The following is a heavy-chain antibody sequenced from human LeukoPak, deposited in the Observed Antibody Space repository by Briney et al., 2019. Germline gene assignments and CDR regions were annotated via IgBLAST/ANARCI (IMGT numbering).Heavy chain of an antibody. J-gene: IGHJ4*02. CDR3: ARDGVVPAATVPDY. CDR1: GYTFTSYG. Sequence: ASVNVSCKASGYTFTSYGISWVRQAPGQGLEWMGWISAYNGNTNYAQKLQGRVTMTTDTSTSTAYMELRSLRSDDMAVYYCARDGVVPAATVPDYWGQGTLVTVSS. V-gene: IGHV1-18*03. D-gene: IGHD2-2*01. CDR2: ISAYNGNT.